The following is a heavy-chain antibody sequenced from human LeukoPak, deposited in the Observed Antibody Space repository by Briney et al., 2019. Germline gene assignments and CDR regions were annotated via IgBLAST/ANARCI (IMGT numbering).Heavy chain of an antibody. Sequence: GSVKVSCKAAGYTFTSYDINWVRQATGQGLEWMGWMNPNSGNTGYAQKFQGRVTITRNTSISTAYMELSSLRSEDTAVYYCARGGDPQLGNNWFDPWGQGTLVTVSS. CDR3: ARGGDPQLGNNWFDP. CDR1: GYTFTSYD. CDR2: MNPNSGNT. V-gene: IGHV1-8*03. D-gene: IGHD3-10*01. J-gene: IGHJ5*02.